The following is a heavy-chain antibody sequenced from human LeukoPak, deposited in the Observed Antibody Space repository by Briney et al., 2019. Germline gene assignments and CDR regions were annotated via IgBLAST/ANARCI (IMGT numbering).Heavy chain of an antibody. Sequence: PGGSLRLSCAASGFTFSSYAMHWVRQAPGKGLEYVSAISSNGGSTYYANSVKGRFTISRDNSKNTLYLQMSSLRAEDTAVYYCAKDQYYYDSAGPIGDYWGPGVLVTISS. CDR2: ISSNGGST. D-gene: IGHD3-22*01. CDR3: AKDQYYYDSAGPIGDY. V-gene: IGHV3-64*01. J-gene: IGHJ4*02. CDR1: GFTFSSYA.